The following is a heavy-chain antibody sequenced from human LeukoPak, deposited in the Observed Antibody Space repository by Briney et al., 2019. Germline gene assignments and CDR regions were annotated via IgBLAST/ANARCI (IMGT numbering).Heavy chain of an antibody. CDR1: GGTFSSYA. D-gene: IGHD4-17*01. CDR2: IIPIFGTA. J-gene: IGHJ6*03. Sequence: SVKVSCKASGGTFSSYAISWVRQAPGQGLEWMGGIIPIFGTANYAQKFQGRVSITADESTSTAYMELSSLRSEDTAVYYCARDIYVYGDYSDYYYMDVWGKGTTVTVSS. CDR3: ARDIYVYGDYSDYYYMDV. V-gene: IGHV1-69*01.